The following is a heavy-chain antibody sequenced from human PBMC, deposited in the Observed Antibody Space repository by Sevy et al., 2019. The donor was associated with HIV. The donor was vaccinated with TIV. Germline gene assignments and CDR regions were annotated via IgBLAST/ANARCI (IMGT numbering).Heavy chain of an antibody. V-gene: IGHV3-11*06. J-gene: IGHJ3*02. CDR3: AWGTASYDDAFGI. D-gene: IGHD1-26*01. CDR2: ISSLSSYT. CDR1: GFTFSNYY. Sequence: GGSLRLSCAASGFTFSNYYMSWIRQAPGKGLEWVSYISSLSSYTKFADSVKGLFTISRDNAKNSLYLQMKSLRAEDTAVYYCAWGTASYDDAFGIWGQGTMVSDSS.